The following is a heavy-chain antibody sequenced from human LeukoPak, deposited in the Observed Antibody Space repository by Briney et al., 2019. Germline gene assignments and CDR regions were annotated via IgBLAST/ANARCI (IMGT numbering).Heavy chain of an antibody. D-gene: IGHD2-15*01. CDR3: AKDSGYCSGGSCYPSPFDY. J-gene: IGHJ4*02. CDR1: GFTFSSYA. Sequence: PGGSLRLSCAASGFTFSSYAMSWVRQAPGKGLEWVSAISGGGGSTYYADSVKGRFTISRDNSKNTLYLQMNSLRAEDTAVYYCAKDSGYCSGGSCYPSPFDYWGQGTLVTVSS. V-gene: IGHV3-23*01. CDR2: ISGGGGST.